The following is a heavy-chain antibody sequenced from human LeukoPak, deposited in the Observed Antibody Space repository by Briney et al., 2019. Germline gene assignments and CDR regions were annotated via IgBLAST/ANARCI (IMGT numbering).Heavy chain of an antibody. Sequence: PSETLSLTCTVSGGSISSYYWSWIRQPPGKGLEWIGYIYYSGSTNYNPSLKSRVTISVDTSKNQFSLKLSSVTAADTAVYYCARHSGNCGGDCYVDYWGQGTLVTVSS. D-gene: IGHD2-21*02. CDR3: ARHSGNCGGDCYVDY. V-gene: IGHV4-59*08. J-gene: IGHJ4*02. CDR1: GGSISSYY. CDR2: IYYSGST.